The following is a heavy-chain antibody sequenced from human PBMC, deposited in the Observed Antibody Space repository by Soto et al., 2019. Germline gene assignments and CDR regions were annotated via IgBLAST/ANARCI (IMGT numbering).Heavy chain of an antibody. CDR2: IYSGDTT. Sequence: EVQLVESGGGLVQPGGSLRLSFAASGFTVSTNYMTWVRQAPGKGLEWVAVIYSGDTTNHADSVKGRYTISRDDSKNTLYLQMNSLRVGDTAIYYCARITIRNDAYDIWGQGTMVTVSS. CDR1: GFTVSTNY. D-gene: IGHD3-3*01. V-gene: IGHV3-66*01. CDR3: ARITIRNDAYDI. J-gene: IGHJ3*02.